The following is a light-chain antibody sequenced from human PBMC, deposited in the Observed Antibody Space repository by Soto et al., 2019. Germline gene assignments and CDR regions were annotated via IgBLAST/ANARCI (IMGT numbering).Light chain of an antibody. V-gene: IGKV2-28*01. CDR1: QSLLHSNGYNY. Sequence: DIVMTQSPLSLPVTPGAPASISCRSSQSLLHSNGYNYLDWYLQRPGQSPQLLIYLGPLRASGVPDRCSVTASGSDFTLKISRVEADDVGIAYCMPSLQTLSTFGEGTKLVIK. J-gene: IGKJ2*01. CDR3: MPSLQTLST. CDR2: LGP.